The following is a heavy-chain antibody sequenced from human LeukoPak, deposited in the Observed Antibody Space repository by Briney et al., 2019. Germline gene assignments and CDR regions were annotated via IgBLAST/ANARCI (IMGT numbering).Heavy chain of an antibody. CDR1: GYTFTGYY. J-gene: IGHJ4*02. V-gene: IGHV1-2*02. CDR3: ARAGGSSWYVSLYY. D-gene: IGHD6-13*01. CDR2: INPNSGGT. Sequence: ASVKVSCKASGYTFTGYYMHWVRQAPGQGLEWMGWINPNSGGTSYAQRFQGRVTMTRDTSISTAYMELSSLKSDDTAVYYCARAGGSSWYVSLYYWGQGTLVTVSS.